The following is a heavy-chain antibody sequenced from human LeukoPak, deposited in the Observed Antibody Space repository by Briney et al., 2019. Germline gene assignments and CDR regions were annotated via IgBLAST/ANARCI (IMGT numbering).Heavy chain of an antibody. CDR2: ISYDGSNK. J-gene: IGHJ4*02. CDR1: GFTFSSYA. D-gene: IGHD2-21*02. CDR3: ARVKGVVTANPFDY. Sequence: GGSLRLSCAASGFTFSSYAMHWVRQAPGKGLEWVAVISYDGSNKYYADSVKGRFTISRDNSKNTLYLQMNSLRAEDTAVYYCARVKGVVTANPFDYWGQGTLVTVSS. V-gene: IGHV3-30-3*01.